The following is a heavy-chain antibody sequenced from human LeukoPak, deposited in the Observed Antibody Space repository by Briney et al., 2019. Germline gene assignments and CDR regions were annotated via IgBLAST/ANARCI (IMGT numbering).Heavy chain of an antibody. J-gene: IGHJ4*02. CDR3: ARGSGSYYVY. V-gene: IGHV4-31*03. CDR2: IYYSGST. D-gene: IGHD1-26*01. CDR1: GGSISSGGYY. Sequence: SETLSLTCTVSGGSISSGGYYWSWIRQHPGKGLEWIGYIYYSGSTYYNPSLKSRVTISVDTSKNQFSLKLSSVTAADTAVYYCARGSGSYYVYWGQGTLVTVSS.